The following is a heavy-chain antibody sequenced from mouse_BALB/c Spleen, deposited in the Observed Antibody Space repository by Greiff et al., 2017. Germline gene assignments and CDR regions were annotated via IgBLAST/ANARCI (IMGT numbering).Heavy chain of an antibody. CDR1: GYTFTSYW. V-gene: IGHV1-7*01. CDR3: ARSYYDYDDGAGAAFDY. D-gene: IGHD2-4*01. Sequence: QVQLQQSGAELAKPGASVKMSCKASGYTFTSYWMHWVKQRPGQGLEWIGYINPSTGYTEYNQKFKDKATLTADKSSSTAYMQLSSLTSEDSAVYYCARSYYDYDDGAGAAFDYWGQGTTLTVSS. J-gene: IGHJ2*01. CDR2: INPSTGYT.